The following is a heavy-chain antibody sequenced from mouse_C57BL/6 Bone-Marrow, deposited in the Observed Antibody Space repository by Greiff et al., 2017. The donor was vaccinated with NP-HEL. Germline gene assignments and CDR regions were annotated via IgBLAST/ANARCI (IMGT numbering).Heavy chain of an antibody. V-gene: IGHV1-15*01. CDR1: GYTFTDYE. D-gene: IGHD1-1*01. J-gene: IGHJ3*01. CDR3: TRFITTVVPFAY. CDR2: IDPETGGT. Sequence: QVHVKQSGAELVRPGASVTLSCKASGYTFTDYEMHWVKQTPVHGLEWIGAIDPETGGTAYNQKFKGKAILTADKSSSTAYMELRSLTSEDSAVYYCTRFITTVVPFAYWGQGTLVTVSA.